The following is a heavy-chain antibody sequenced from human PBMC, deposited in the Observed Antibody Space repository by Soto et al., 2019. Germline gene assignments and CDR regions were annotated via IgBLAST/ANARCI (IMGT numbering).Heavy chain of an antibody. V-gene: IGHV4-59*01. J-gene: IGHJ4*02. CDR2: ISSSGNT. Sequence: ETLSLTCTVSDGSISNFYWSWIRQPPGKGLEWIGYISSSGNTNYNPSLKSRVSISVDTSKNQFSLNLTSVAAADTAVYYCARAPMVLTRSYFDSWGQGTPVTVSS. CDR1: DGSISNFY. D-gene: IGHD3-22*01. CDR3: ARAPMVLTRSYFDS.